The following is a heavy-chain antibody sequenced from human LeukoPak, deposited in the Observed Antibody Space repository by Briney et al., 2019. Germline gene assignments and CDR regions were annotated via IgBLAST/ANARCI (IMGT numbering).Heavy chain of an antibody. Sequence: ASVKVSCKASGYTFTGYYMHWVRQAPGQGLEWMGWINPNSGGTNYAQKFQGRVTMTRDTSISTAYMELSRLRSDDTAVYYCARDGRRIAVAGTGVGDYWGQGTLVTVSS. CDR2: INPNSGGT. CDR3: ARDGRRIAVAGTGVGDY. V-gene: IGHV1-2*02. CDR1: GYTFTGYY. J-gene: IGHJ4*02. D-gene: IGHD6-19*01.